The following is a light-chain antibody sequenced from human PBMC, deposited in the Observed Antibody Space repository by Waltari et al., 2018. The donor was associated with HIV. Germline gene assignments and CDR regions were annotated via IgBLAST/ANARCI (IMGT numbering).Light chain of an antibody. CDR1: TSNIGTNI. CDR2: SNN. CDR3: AAWDDTLNGL. J-gene: IGLJ2*01. V-gene: IGLV1-44*01. Sequence: QSVLTQPPTASGTPGQNVTISCSGNTSNIGTNIVNWYQQFPGAAPNLLIYSNNQRPSGFPARFSGSKSGTSASLAISGLQSEDEADYFCAAWDDTLNGLFGGGTKLTVL.